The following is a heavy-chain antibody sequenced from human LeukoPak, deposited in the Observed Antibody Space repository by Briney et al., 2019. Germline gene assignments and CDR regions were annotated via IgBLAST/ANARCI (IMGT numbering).Heavy chain of an antibody. D-gene: IGHD2-15*01. CDR1: GFTFSNYA. CDR2: ISGSGGST. Sequence: GGSLRLSCAASGFTFSNYAMNWVRQAPGKGLEWVAGISGSGGSTYNADSEKGPFTITRDNSKKTLYLQMNSLRLEDAAVYYCAKGPVVTFDIWGQGTMVTVSS. CDR3: AKGPVVTFDI. J-gene: IGHJ3*02. V-gene: IGHV3-23*01.